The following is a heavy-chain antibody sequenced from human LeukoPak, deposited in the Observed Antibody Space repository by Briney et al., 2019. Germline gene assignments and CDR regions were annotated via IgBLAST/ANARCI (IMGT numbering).Heavy chain of an antibody. CDR1: GDNLASYW. V-gene: IGHV5-51*01. CDR2: IYPGDSDT. D-gene: IGHD4-11*01. J-gene: IGHJ4*02. Sequence: GESLKISCRVFGDNLASYWIGWVRQMPGKGLEWMGIIYPGDSDTRYSPSFQGQVTISADKSISTAYLQWSSLKASDTAMYYCVRRVGNSKYGYWGQGTLVTFSS. CDR3: VRRVGNSKYGY.